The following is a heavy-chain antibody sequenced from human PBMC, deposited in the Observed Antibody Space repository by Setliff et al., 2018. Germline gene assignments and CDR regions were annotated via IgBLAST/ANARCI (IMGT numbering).Heavy chain of an antibody. J-gene: IGHJ6*03. CDR1: GGSISSYY. CDR3: VRAPPSSGWTPRGYYYYYMDV. CDR2: MYYSGST. D-gene: IGHD6-19*01. Sequence: SETLSLTCIVSGGSISSYYWSWIRQPPGKGLEWIGYMYYSGSTNYNPSFKSRVTISVDTSKNQFSLKLSSVTAADTAVYYCVRAPPSSGWTPRGYYYYYMDVWGKGTTVTVSS. V-gene: IGHV4-59*01.